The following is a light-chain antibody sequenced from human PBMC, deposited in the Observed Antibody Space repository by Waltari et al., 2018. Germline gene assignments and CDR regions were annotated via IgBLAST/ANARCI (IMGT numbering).Light chain of an antibody. Sequence: QSLLTQPPSASGTPGQRVTISCSGSWSNIGRNAVSWYQHLPGTAPKLLVHSNNRRPSGVPDRFSCSKSGTSASLVISGLQSADEADYYCSAWDDSLNGQVVFGGGTKVTVL. CDR3: SAWDDSLNGQVV. J-gene: IGLJ2*01. CDR1: WSNIGRNA. V-gene: IGLV1-44*01. CDR2: SNN.